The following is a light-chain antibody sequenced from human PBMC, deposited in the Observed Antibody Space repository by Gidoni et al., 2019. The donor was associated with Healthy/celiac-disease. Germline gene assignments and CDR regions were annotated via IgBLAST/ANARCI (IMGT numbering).Light chain of an antibody. CDR2: EVS. CDR3: CAYAGSSTWV. CDR1: SSDVGSYNL. Sequence: QSALTQPASVSGSPGQSSTIPCTGTSSDVGSYNLVSWYHQHPGKAPKLMLYEVSKRPSGVSNRFSGSKSGNTASLTISGLQAEDGADYYCCAYAGSSTWVFGGGTKLTVL. V-gene: IGLV2-23*02. J-gene: IGLJ3*02.